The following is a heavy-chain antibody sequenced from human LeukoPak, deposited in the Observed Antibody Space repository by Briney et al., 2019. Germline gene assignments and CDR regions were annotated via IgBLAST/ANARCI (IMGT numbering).Heavy chain of an antibody. CDR1: GFTFSSYG. J-gene: IGHJ4*02. CDR3: AKGSGVVELYYFDY. V-gene: IGHV3-30*18. CDR2: ISYDGSNK. Sequence: PGGSLRLSCAASGFTFSSYGMHWVRQAPGKGLEWVAVISYDGSNKYYADSVKGRFTISRDNSKNTLYLQMNSLRAEDTAVYYCAKGSGVVELYYFDYWGQGTLVTVSS. D-gene: IGHD3-22*01.